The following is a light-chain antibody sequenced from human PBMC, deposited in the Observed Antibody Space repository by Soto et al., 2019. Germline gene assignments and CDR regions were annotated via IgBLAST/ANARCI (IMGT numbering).Light chain of an antibody. Sequence: QSALTQPAPVSGSPGQSITISCTGTSRDVGGYNYVSWYQQHPGKAPKLIIYDVSHRPSGVSNRFSGSKSGTTASLTSYGLQAEDEADYYCRAYTGSRTLGVFGGGTKLTVL. CDR2: DVS. CDR1: SRDVGGYNY. J-gene: IGLJ2*01. V-gene: IGLV2-14*01. CDR3: RAYTGSRTLGV.